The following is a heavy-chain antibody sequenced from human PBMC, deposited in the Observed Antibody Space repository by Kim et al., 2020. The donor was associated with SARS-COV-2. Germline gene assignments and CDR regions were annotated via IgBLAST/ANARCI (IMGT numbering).Heavy chain of an antibody. V-gene: IGHV1-46*01. Sequence: ASVKVSCKASGYTFTSYYMHWVRQAPGQGLEWMGIINPSGGSTSYAQKFQGRVTMTRDTSTSTVYMELSSLRSEDTAVYYCARVDSSGYYYGVFDYWGQGTLVTVSS. CDR2: INPSGGST. CDR3: ARVDSSGYYYGVFDY. D-gene: IGHD3-22*01. J-gene: IGHJ4*02. CDR1: GYTFTSYY.